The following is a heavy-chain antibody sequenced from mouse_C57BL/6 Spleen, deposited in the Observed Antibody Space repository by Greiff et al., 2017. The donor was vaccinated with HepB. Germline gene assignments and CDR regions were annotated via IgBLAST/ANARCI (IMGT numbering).Heavy chain of an antibody. V-gene: IGHV3-6*01. CDR1: GYSITSGYY. CDR3: ARETVVPFAY. Sequence: EVKLMESGPGLVKPSQSLSLTCSVTGYSITSGYYWNWIRQFPGNKLEWMGYISYDGSNNYNPSLKNRISITRDTSKNQFFLKLNSVTTEDTATYYCARETVVPFAYWGQGTLVTVSA. J-gene: IGHJ3*01. D-gene: IGHD1-1*01. CDR2: ISYDGSN.